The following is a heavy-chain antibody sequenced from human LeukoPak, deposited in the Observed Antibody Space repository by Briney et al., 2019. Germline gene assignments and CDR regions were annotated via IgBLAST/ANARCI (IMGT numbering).Heavy chain of an antibody. J-gene: IGHJ3*02. Sequence: GGSLRLSCAASGFTFSSYAMSWVRQAPGKGLEWVSAISGSGGSTYYADSVKGRFTISRDNSKNTLYLQMNSLRAEDTAVYYCAKDPAAWIQLWSPVDAFDIWGQGTMVTVSS. V-gene: IGHV3-23*01. CDR1: GFTFSSYA. CDR2: ISGSGGST. D-gene: IGHD5-18*01. CDR3: AKDPAAWIQLWSPVDAFDI.